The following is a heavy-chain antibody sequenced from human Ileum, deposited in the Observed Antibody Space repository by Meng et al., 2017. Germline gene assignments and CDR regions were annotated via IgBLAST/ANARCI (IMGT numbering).Heavy chain of an antibody. CDR2: ISSSSSYI. CDR1: GFTFSSYS. CDR3: ARGYCSGGSCYSVV. D-gene: IGHD2-15*01. J-gene: IGHJ4*02. Sequence: GESLKISCAASGFTFSSYSMNWVRQAPGKGLEWVSSISSSSSYIYYADSVKGRFTISRDNAKNSLYLQMNSLGAEDTAVYYCARGYCSGGSCYSVVWGQGTLVTVSS. V-gene: IGHV3-21*01.